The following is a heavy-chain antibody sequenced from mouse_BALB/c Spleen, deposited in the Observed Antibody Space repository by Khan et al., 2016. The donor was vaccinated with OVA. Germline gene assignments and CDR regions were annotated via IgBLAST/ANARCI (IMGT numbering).Heavy chain of an antibody. Sequence: QVQLKQSGPELVKPGASVKMSCKATGYTFTDYDIRWVKQRAGQGLEWIGEIYPGSGSTYYNEKFKGKATLTADKSSNTAYMQLSSLTSEDSAVYFSAKIFYGNSYAMDYWGQGTAVTVSS. CDR1: GYTFTDYD. D-gene: IGHD2-1*01. J-gene: IGHJ4*01. CDR3: AKIFYGNSYAMDY. CDR2: IYPGSGST. V-gene: IGHV1-77*01.